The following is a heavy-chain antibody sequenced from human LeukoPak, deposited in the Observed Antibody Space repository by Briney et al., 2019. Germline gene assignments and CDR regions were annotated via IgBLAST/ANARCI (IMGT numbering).Heavy chain of an antibody. V-gene: IGHV1-69*13. CDR3: ARDPSRSGYFYDYYMDV. CDR2: IIPIFGTA. Sequence: ASVKVSCKASGGTFGSYAISWVRQAPGQGLEWMGGIIPIFGTANYAQKFQGRVTITADESTSTAYMELSSLRSEDTAVYYCARDPSRSGYFYDYYMDVWGKGTTVIVS. CDR1: GGTFGSYA. J-gene: IGHJ6*03. D-gene: IGHD3-3*01.